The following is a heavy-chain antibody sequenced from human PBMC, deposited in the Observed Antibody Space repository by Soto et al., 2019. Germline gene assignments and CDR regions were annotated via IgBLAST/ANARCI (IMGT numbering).Heavy chain of an antibody. CDR3: ARVLSANWFDP. CDR1: GYSISSGYF. J-gene: IGHJ5*02. CDR2: IYHSGST. V-gene: IGHV4-38-2*02. Sequence: SETLSLTCSVSGYSISSGYFWGWIRQPPGKGLEWIATIYHSGSTYYSPSLKSRVAISVDTSNNQFSLKLNSVTAADTAVYYCARVLSANWFDPWGQGSLVTVSS.